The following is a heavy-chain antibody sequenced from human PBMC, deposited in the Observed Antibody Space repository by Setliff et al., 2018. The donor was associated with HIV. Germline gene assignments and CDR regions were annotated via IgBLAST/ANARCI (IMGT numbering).Heavy chain of an antibody. Sequence: GGSLRLSCATSGFTFNNYEFNWVRQAPGEGLEWLSYISSTGRTISYADSVKGRFTISRDNAKNSVYLQMNSLRVEDTAVYYCARDLGYTYGHFDYWGQGTLVTVSS. J-gene: IGHJ4*02. CDR1: GFTFNNYE. CDR2: ISSTGRTI. D-gene: IGHD5-18*01. V-gene: IGHV3-48*03. CDR3: ARDLGYTYGHFDY.